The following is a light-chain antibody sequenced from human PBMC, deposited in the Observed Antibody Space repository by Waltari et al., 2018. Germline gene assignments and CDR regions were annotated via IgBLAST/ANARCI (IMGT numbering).Light chain of an antibody. V-gene: IGLV1-44*01. Sequence: QTVLTQPPSASGTPGQRVTISCSGSSSNIGSNLVNWYQQLTGTAPKLLVYRNNQLPSGVPDRFSGSKSGTSASLAISGLQSEDEADYYCAAWDDSLSGKVFGGGTKLTVL. J-gene: IGLJ3*02. CDR2: RNN. CDR3: AAWDDSLSGKV. CDR1: SSNIGSNL.